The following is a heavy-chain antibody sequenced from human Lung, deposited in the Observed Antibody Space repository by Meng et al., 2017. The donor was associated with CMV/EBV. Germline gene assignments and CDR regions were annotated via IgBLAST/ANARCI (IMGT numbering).Heavy chain of an antibody. CDR3: ARGLRGRVY. V-gene: IGHV3-11*04. Sequence: GESXKISCAASGFTFSDYYMSWIRQAPEKELECLSYIGSSGSTIYYADSVKGRFTISRDNAKNTLYQQMNSLRAEGTAVYYCARGLRGRVYWGQGALVTVSS. D-gene: IGHD3/OR15-3a*01. J-gene: IGHJ4*02. CDR2: IGSSGSTI. CDR1: GFTFSDYY.